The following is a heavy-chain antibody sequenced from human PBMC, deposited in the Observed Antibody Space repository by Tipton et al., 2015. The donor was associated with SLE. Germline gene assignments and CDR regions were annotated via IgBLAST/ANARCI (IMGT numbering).Heavy chain of an antibody. J-gene: IGHJ5*02. D-gene: IGHD4-11*01. CDR1: GGSISSSSYF. CDR2: IYYSGST. V-gene: IGHV4-39*07. Sequence: TLSLTCTVSGGSISSSSYFWGWIRQPPGKGLEWIGSIYYSGSTYYNASLKSRVTISVDTSKNQFSLKLSSVTAADTAVYYCARGDYSNYGWFDPWGQGTLVTVSS. CDR3: ARGDYSNYGWFDP.